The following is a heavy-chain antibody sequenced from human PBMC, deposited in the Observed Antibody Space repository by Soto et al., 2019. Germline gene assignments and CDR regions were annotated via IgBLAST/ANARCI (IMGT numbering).Heavy chain of an antibody. CDR3: ATQHDYGDYVDY. CDR2: IIPILVIA. V-gene: IGHV1-69*02. Sequence: QVQLVQSGAEVKKPGSSVKVSCKASGGTFSSYTISWVRQAPGQGLEWMGRIIPILVIANYAQKFQGRVTITADKSTSTAYMELSSLRSDATAVYYCATQHDYGDYVDYWGQGTLVTVSS. CDR1: GGTFSSYT. D-gene: IGHD4-17*01. J-gene: IGHJ4*02.